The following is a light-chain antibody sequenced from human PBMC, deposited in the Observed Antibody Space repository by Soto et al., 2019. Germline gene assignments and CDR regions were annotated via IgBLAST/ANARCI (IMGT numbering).Light chain of an antibody. Sequence: NFMLTQPHSVSESPGKTVTISCTRSSGSIASNYVQWYQQRPGSAPTTVIYEDNQRPSGVPDRFSGSIDSSSNSASLTIAVLKTEDEDDYYCQSYDSSNHVVFGGGTKVTVL. CDR1: SGSIASNY. J-gene: IGLJ2*01. V-gene: IGLV6-57*04. CDR2: EDN. CDR3: QSYDSSNHVV.